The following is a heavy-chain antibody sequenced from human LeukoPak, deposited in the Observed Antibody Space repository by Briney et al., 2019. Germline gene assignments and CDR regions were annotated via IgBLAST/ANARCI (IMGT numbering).Heavy chain of an antibody. CDR3: ANDYYYGSGSYYPDY. D-gene: IGHD3-10*01. CDR2: ISWNSGSI. Sequence: PGGSLRLSCAASGFTFDDYAMHWVRQAPGKGLEWVSGISWNSGSIGYADSVKGRFTISRDNSKNTLYLQMNSLRAEDTAVYYCANDYYYGSGSYYPDYWGQGTLVTVSS. CDR1: GFTFDDYA. J-gene: IGHJ4*02. V-gene: IGHV3-9*01.